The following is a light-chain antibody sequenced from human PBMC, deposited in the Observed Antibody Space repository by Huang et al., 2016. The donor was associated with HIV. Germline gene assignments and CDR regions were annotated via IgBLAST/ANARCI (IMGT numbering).Light chain of an antibody. J-gene: IGKJ1*01. CDR1: QDIRKY. Sequence: DIQMTQSPSSLSASVGDRVTITCQASQDIRKYLNWYQQKPGRAPKLLIYASSNLEGGVPSRFSGSGSGTNFTFTISSLHPEDIATYYCQQYDNLYIFGQGTKVEIK. CDR3: QQYDNLYI. V-gene: IGKV1-33*01. CDR2: ASS.